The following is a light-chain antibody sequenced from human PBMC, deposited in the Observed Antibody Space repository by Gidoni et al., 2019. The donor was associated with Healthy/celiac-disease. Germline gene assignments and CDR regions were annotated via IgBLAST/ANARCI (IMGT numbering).Light chain of an antibody. CDR1: QSISSW. Sequence: DIQMTQSPSNLSASVGDRVTITCRATQSISSWLAWYQQKPGKAPKLLIYDASSLESGVPSRFSGSGSGTEFTLTISSLQPDDFATYYCQQGRTFGQGTKVEIK. V-gene: IGKV1-5*01. J-gene: IGKJ1*01. CDR3: QQGRT. CDR2: DAS.